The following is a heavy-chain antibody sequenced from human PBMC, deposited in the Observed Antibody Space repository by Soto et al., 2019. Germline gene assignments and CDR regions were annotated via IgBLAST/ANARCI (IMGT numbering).Heavy chain of an antibody. J-gene: IGHJ5*01. D-gene: IGHD3-10*01. CDR1: AYTFSGYY. CDR2: IKPSTGDT. V-gene: IGHV1-2*02. Sequence: ASVKVSCKTSAYTFSGYYLHWVRQAPGQGLEWMGWIKPSTGDTNYAEKFRGRVTMTRDTSVSTPYMELSSLRSDDTAVYYCTREQMATVTQFNWFDSWGQGSLVTVSS. CDR3: TREQMATVTQFNWFDS.